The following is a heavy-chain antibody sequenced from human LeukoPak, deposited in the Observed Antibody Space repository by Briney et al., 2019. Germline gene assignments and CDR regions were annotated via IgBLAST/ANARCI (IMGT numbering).Heavy chain of an antibody. J-gene: IGHJ5*02. Sequence: ASVKVSCKASGYTFTGYYMHWVRQAPGQGLEWMGWINPNSGGTNYAQKFQGRVTMTRDTSISTAYMELSRLRSDDTAVYYCAREGVVVVAAHNNWFDPWGQGTLVTVSS. CDR1: GYTFTGYY. V-gene: IGHV1-2*02. CDR3: AREGVVVVAAHNNWFDP. CDR2: INPNSGGT. D-gene: IGHD2-15*01.